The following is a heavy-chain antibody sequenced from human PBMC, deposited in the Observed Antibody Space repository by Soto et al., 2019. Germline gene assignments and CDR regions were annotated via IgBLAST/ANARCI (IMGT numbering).Heavy chain of an antibody. V-gene: IGHV4-34*01. Sequence: LETLSLTCAVYGGSFSGYYWSWIRQPPGKGLEWIGEINHSGSTNYNPSLKSRVTISVDTSKNQFSLKLSSVTAADTAVYYCARGLFIWSGYYTGLGSDNWGQGTLVTVSS. J-gene: IGHJ4*02. CDR2: INHSGST. D-gene: IGHD3-3*01. CDR3: ARGLFIWSGYYTGLGSDN. CDR1: GGSFSGYY.